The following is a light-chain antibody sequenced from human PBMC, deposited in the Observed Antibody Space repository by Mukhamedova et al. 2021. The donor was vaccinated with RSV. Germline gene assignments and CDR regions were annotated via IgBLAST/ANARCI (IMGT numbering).Light chain of an antibody. CDR1: SLLFSSINKNY. CDR3: QQYYSSPPT. Sequence: SLLFSSINKNYLAWYQQKPRQPPKLLINWASTRESGVPDRFSGSGSGTDFTLTISSLQAEDVAVYYCQQYYSSPPTFGGGTKVEI. CDR2: WAS. V-gene: IGKV4-1*01. J-gene: IGKJ4*01.